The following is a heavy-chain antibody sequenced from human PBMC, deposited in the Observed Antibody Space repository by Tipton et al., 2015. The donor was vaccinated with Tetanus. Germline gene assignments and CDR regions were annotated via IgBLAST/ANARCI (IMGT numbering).Heavy chain of an antibody. D-gene: IGHD3-9*01. CDR1: GGSISGYY. CDR3: ARHAGAGATIWGTDY. J-gene: IGHJ4*02. Sequence: TLSLTCTVSGGSISGYYWSWIRQPPEKGLEWIGNIYYSGSTYYNPSLKSRVTISVDTSTNQFSLKLSSVTAADTAVYYCARHAGAGATIWGTDYWGQGTLVTVSS. CDR2: IYYSGST. V-gene: IGHV4-59*06.